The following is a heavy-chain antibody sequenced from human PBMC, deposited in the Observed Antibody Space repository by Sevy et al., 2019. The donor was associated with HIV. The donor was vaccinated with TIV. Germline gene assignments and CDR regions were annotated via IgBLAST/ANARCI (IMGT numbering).Heavy chain of an antibody. Sequence: GGSLRLSCAASGFTFSSYAIHWVRQTPGKGLEWVAVISYDGSNKYFADSVRGRFTISRDNSKNTLYVQMNSLRAEDTAVYYCAKAVRGPTEDWYFDLWGRGTLVTVSS. CDR3: AKAVRGPTEDWYFDL. D-gene: IGHD4-17*01. CDR2: ISYDGSNK. J-gene: IGHJ2*01. CDR1: GFTFSSYA. V-gene: IGHV3-30-3*01.